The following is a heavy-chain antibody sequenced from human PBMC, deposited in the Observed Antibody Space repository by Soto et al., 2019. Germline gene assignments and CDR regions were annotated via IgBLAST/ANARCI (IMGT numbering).Heavy chain of an antibody. CDR3: ARVVAMPTGFGLGY. CDR2: ISNDGSKK. CDR1: GFAFTNYG. D-gene: IGHD3-16*01. J-gene: IGHJ4*02. Sequence: QVPVVESGGNIVQPGTSLRLSCAASGFAFTNYGIHWVRQAPGKGLEWVAHISNDGSKKFYADSVKGRFTISRNNSENTVYLQMTSLRPDDTAVFYCARVVAMPTGFGLGYCGQGTLVTVSS. V-gene: IGHV3-30*03.